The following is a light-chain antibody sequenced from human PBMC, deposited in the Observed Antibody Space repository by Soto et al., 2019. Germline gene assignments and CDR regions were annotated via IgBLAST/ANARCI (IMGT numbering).Light chain of an antibody. V-gene: IGLV2-8*01. J-gene: IGLJ2*01. Sequence: QSALTQPPSASGSPGQSVTISCTGTSNDIGGTKYVSWYQQHPGKAPRLMIYEVTKRPSGVPDRFSGSKSGNTASLTVSGLQAEDEADYYCCSNAGSNKVFGGGTKLTVL. CDR1: SNDIGGTKY. CDR3: CSNAGSNKV. CDR2: EVT.